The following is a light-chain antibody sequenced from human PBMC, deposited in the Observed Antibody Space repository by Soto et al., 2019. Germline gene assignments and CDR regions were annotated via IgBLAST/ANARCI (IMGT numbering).Light chain of an antibody. CDR2: EVS. V-gene: IGLV2-14*01. CDR1: SSDVGGYNY. Sequence: QSVLTQPASVSVSPGQSITVSCTGTSSDVGGYNYVSWFQHHPGKAPKLLIYEVSHRPSGVSNRFSGSKSGNTASLTISGLQAEDEADYHCSSYTSSTTPYVFGTGTKVTVL. J-gene: IGLJ1*01. CDR3: SSYTSSTTPYV.